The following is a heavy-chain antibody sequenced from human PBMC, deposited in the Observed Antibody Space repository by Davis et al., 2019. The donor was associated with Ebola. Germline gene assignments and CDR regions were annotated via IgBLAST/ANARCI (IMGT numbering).Heavy chain of an antibody. CDR3: ARARGYDDVPNHEWNWFDP. J-gene: IGHJ5*02. CDR2: MNPNSGNT. CDR1: RYTFTSYD. D-gene: IGHD5-12*01. V-gene: IGHV1-8*01. Sequence: AASVQVSCKASRYTFTSYDINWVRQATRQGLEWMGWMNPNSGNTGYAQKFQGRDTMTRNTSISTAYMELSSLRSEDTAVYYCARARGYDDVPNHEWNWFDPWGQGTLVTVSS.